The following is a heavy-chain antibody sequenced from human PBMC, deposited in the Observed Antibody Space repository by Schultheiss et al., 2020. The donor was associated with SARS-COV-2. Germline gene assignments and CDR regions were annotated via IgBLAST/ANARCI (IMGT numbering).Heavy chain of an antibody. V-gene: IGHV4-59*12. J-gene: IGHJ4*02. CDR1: GGSFSGYY. Sequence: SETLSLTCAVYGGSFSGYYWSWIRQPPGKGLEWIGYIYYSGSTNYNPSLKSRVTISVDTSKNQFSLKLSSVTAADTAVYYCARDLFIVVVTAILVDWGQGTLVTVSS. D-gene: IGHD2-21*02. CDR3: ARDLFIVVVTAILVD. CDR2: IYYSGST.